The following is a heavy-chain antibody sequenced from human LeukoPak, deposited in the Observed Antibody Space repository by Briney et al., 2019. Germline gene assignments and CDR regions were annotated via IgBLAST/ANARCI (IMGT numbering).Heavy chain of an antibody. CDR3: ATSSNAPGNH. CDR1: GFTFNGYW. V-gene: IGHV3-7*01. J-gene: IGHJ5*02. CDR2: IKEDGSAQ. D-gene: IGHD2-2*01. Sequence: PGGSLRLSCAASGFTFNGYWMGWVRQAPGKGLEWVANIKEDGSAQYYVGSVKGRFTISRDNAKNSLNLQMNSLRAEDTAVYYCATSSNAPGNHWGQGTLVTVSS.